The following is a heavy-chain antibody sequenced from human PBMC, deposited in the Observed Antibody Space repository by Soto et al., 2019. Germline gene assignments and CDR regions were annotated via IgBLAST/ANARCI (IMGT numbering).Heavy chain of an antibody. V-gene: IGHV3-72*01. CDR2: TKHKGASYTT. J-gene: IGHJ4*02. D-gene: IGHD4-4*01. CDR1: GFTLSDHF. Sequence: GGSLRLSCAASGFTLSDHFMEWVRQAPGKGLEWVGRTKHKGASYTTDYAASVNGRFTISRDDSKNSLYLQMNSLKTEDTAMYYCVTLQFSRWFYWGLGTLVTVSS. CDR3: VTLQFSRWFY.